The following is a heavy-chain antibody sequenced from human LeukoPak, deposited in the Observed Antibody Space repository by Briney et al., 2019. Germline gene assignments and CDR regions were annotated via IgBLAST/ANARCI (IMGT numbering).Heavy chain of an antibody. CDR1: GFTFSSYG. CDR2: ISYDGSNK. D-gene: IGHD2/OR15-2a*01. CDR3: ARDREYQLHYYGMDV. Sequence: QSGGSLRLSCAASGFTFSSYGMHWVRQAPGKGLEWVAVISYDGSNKYYADSVKGRFTISRDNSKNTLYLQMNSLRAEDTAVYYCARDREYQLHYYGMDVWGQGTTVTVSS. J-gene: IGHJ6*02. V-gene: IGHV3-30*03.